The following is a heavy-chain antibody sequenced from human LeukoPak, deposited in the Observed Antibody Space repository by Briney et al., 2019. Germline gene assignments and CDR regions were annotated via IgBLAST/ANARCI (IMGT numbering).Heavy chain of an antibody. CDR3: ARHLNNCGDDCYIFDY. CDR2: FYYSGST. D-gene: IGHD2-21*01. CDR1: GGSIFSYY. Sequence: SETLSLTCTVSGGSIFSYYWSWIRQPPGRGLEWMGYFYYSGSTNYNPSLKSRVTISVDTSKNQFSLRVSSVTAADTAVYYCARHLNNCGDDCYIFDYWGQGTLVTVSS. V-gene: IGHV4-59*08. J-gene: IGHJ4*02.